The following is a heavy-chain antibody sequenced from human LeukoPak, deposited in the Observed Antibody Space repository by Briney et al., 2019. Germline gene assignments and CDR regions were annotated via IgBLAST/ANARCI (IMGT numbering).Heavy chain of an antibody. Sequence: GGSLRLSCAASGFTFSSYWMSWVRQAPGKGLEWVANIKQDGSNKYYADSVKGRFTISRDNSKNTLYLQMNSLRAEDTAVYYCAREAGYCSSTSCYGAGYFDYWGQGTLVTVSS. CDR1: GFTFSSYW. D-gene: IGHD2-2*01. J-gene: IGHJ4*02. CDR3: AREAGYCSSTSCYGAGYFDY. V-gene: IGHV3-7*01. CDR2: IKQDGSNK.